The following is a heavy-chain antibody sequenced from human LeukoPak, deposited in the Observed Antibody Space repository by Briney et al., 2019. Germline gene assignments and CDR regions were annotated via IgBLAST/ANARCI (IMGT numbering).Heavy chain of an antibody. D-gene: IGHD1-14*01. V-gene: IGHV3-74*01. Sequence: GGSLRLSCAASGFTFSHYWMHWVRQGPGKGLVWVSRISSDGSSTRYADSVKGRFTISRDNAKNTLYLQMNSLRAEDTAVYYCARGGRPPEALGDTFDIWGQGTMVTVSS. CDR1: GFTFSHYW. J-gene: IGHJ3*02. CDR3: ARGGRPPEALGDTFDI. CDR2: ISSDGSST.